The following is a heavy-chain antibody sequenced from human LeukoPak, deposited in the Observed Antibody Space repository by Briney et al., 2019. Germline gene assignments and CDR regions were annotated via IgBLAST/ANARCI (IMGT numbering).Heavy chain of an antibody. CDR2: ISGSGGST. V-gene: IGHV3-23*01. CDR3: TTPPGNYYAWAYFQH. CDR1: GFTFSSYA. D-gene: IGHD1-26*01. J-gene: IGHJ1*01. Sequence: PGGSLRLSCAASGFTFSSYAMSWVRQAPGKGLEWVSAISGSGGSTYYADSVKGRFTISRDNSKNTLYLQMNSLKTEDTAVYYCTTPPGNYYAWAYFQHWGQGTLVTVSS.